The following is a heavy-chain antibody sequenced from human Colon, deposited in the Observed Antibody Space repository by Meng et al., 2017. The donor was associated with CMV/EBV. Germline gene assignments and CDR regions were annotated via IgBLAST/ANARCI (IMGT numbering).Heavy chain of an antibody. D-gene: IGHD2-2*01. CDR2: ISPYNGNT. CDR3: ARVVVIPADYSTMDV. Sequence: ASVKVSCKASGYSFTSFGISWVRQAPGQGLEWMGLISPYNGNTRYAERLQDRVTMTTDTSTRTAYMELRSLTSDDTAVYYCARVVVIPADYSTMDVWGQGTTVTVS. CDR1: GYSFTSFG. V-gene: IGHV1-18*01. J-gene: IGHJ6*02.